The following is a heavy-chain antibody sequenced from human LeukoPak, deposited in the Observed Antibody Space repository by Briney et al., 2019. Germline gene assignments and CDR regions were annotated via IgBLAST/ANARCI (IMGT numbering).Heavy chain of an antibody. CDR3: AKSRIVAGAEYFQH. D-gene: IGHD3-22*01. V-gene: IGHV3-30*02. Sequence: WGSVTCTCAASGFTFSSYGMHWVRQAPGKGLEWVAFIRYDGSNKYYAESVKGEFTISRDNSKNTLYLQMNSLRAEDTAVYYCAKSRIVAGAEYFQHWG. J-gene: IGHJ1*01. CDR1: GFTFSSYG. CDR2: IRYDGSNK.